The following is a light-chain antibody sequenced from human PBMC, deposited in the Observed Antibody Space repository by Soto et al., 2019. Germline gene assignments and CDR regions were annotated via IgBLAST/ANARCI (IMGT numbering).Light chain of an antibody. J-gene: IGLJ1*01. Sequence: QSVLTQPASVSGSPGQSITISCTGTSSDVGGYNYVSWYQQHPGKAPKLMIYDVSNRPSGVSNRFSGSKSGNTASLTISGLQAEDEADYYCSSYTSSSTLRVFGTGTKVSDL. CDR1: SSDVGGYNY. CDR2: DVS. V-gene: IGLV2-14*01. CDR3: SSYTSSSTLRV.